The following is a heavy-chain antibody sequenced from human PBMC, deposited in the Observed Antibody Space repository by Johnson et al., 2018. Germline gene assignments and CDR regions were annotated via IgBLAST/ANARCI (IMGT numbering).Heavy chain of an antibody. CDR2: IKQDGSEK. J-gene: IGHJ1*01. CDR1: GFTFSSYW. Sequence: VQLVESGGGLVQPGGALRLSCAASGFTFSSYWMSWVRQAPGKGLEWVANIKQDGSEKYYVDSVKGRFTISRDNAKNSLYLQMNSLRAEGTAVDYCGSHGYNWNDGSFQHWGQGTLVTVSS. D-gene: IGHD1-1*01. CDR3: GSHGYNWNDGSFQH. V-gene: IGHV3-7*01.